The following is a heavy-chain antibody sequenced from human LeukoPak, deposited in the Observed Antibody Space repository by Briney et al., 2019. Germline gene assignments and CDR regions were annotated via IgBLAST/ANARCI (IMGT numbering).Heavy chain of an antibody. J-gene: IGHJ4*02. CDR2: IRYDGTNK. V-gene: IGHV3-30*02. CDR3: AKDNYYGDYEVTSIFGVD. D-gene: IGHD3-10*02. Sequence: GGSLRLSCAASAFTFSSHGMHWVRQAPGKGLEWVAFIRYDGTNKYYADSMKGRFNISRDNFKNTLYLQMNSLRAEDTAVYYCAKDNYYGDYEVTSIFGVDWGQGTLVTVSS. CDR1: AFTFSSHG.